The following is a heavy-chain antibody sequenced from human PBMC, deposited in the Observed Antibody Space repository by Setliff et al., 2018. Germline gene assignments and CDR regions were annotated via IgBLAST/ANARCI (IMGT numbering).Heavy chain of an antibody. CDR1: GGSVTTSRYY. CDR2: IHSSGST. V-gene: IGHV4-61*02. Sequence: SETLSLTCSVSGGSVTTSRYYWSWIRQPAGKGLEWIGRIHSSGSTKSNPSLESRVTMSVDTSKNQFSLKLTSVTAADTAVYYCATELAYRSGYYVAETLDYWGQGALVTVSS. D-gene: IGHD3-22*01. CDR3: ATELAYRSGYYVAETLDY. J-gene: IGHJ4*02.